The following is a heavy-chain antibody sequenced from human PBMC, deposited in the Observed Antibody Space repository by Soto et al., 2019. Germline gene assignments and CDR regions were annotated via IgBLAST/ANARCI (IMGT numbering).Heavy chain of an antibody. J-gene: IGHJ4*02. D-gene: IGHD3-3*01. V-gene: IGHV3-21*01. CDR1: GFPFSSYS. CDR2: ISSSSSYI. CDR3: ASYNFWSGYYLEQ. Sequence: GGSLRLSCAASGFPFSSYSMNWVRQAPGKGLEWVSSISSSSSYIYYADSVKGRFTISRDNAKNSLYLQMNSLRAEDTAVYYCASYNFWSGYYLEQWGQGTLVTVSS.